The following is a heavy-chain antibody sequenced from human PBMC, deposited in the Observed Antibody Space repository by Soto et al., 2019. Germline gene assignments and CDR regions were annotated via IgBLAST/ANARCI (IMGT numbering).Heavy chain of an antibody. Sequence: QVQLQQWGAGLLKPSETLSLTCAVYGGSFSGYYWNCIRQPPGKGLEWIGEINHSGSTNYNPSLKSRVKISVDTAKNQFSLNLISVTAAVTAVYYCAREDTDMVRIYYYYGMDVWGQVTTVTVSS. CDR2: INHSGST. CDR3: AREDTDMVRIYYYYGMDV. CDR1: GGSFSGYY. V-gene: IGHV4-34*01. J-gene: IGHJ6*02. D-gene: IGHD5-18*01.